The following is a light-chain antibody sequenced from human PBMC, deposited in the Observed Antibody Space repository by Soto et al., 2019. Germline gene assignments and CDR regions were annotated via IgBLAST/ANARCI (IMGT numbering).Light chain of an antibody. V-gene: IGKV1-5*01. CDR1: QSISSW. J-gene: IGKJ1*01. Sequence: DIQMTQSPSTLSASVGDRVTITCRASQSISSWLAWYQQKPGKAPKLLIYDASSLESGVPSRFSGSESGTEFTLTISSLQPDDFTTYYCQQYNSYRTFGQGTKVDI. CDR2: DAS. CDR3: QQYNSYRT.